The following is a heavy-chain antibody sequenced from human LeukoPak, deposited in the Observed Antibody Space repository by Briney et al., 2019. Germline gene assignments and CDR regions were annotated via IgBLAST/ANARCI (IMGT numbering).Heavy chain of an antibody. Sequence: GGSLRLSCAASGFTFSDYYMSWIRQAPGKGLEWVSAISGSGGSTYYADSVKGRSTISRDNSKNTLYLQMNSLRAEDTAVYYCAKPFPGYSYGYGYWGQGTLVTVSS. V-gene: IGHV3-23*01. J-gene: IGHJ4*02. CDR1: GFTFSDYY. CDR2: ISGSGGST. D-gene: IGHD5-18*01. CDR3: AKPFPGYSYGYGY.